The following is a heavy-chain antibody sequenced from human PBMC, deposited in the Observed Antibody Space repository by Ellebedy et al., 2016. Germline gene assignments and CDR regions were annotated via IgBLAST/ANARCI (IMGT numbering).Heavy chain of an antibody. CDR1: GFTLSSYW. J-gene: IGHJ4*02. CDR3: ARGLLGLGDY. CDR2: IDTDVSRT. Sequence: GESLKISCAASGFTLSSYWMHWVRQAPGKGLVWVARIDTDVSRTNYAGSVMGRFPISRDTAKNTLYLQMNSLRVEDTAVYYCARGLLGLGDYWGQGTLVTVSS. V-gene: IGHV3-74*01. D-gene: IGHD3-16*01.